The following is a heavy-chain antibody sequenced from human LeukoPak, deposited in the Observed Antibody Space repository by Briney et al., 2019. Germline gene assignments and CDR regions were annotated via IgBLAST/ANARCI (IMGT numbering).Heavy chain of an antibody. D-gene: IGHD5-12*01. CDR2: ISYSGNT. Sequence: SETLSLTCTVSGGSISTYYWSWIRQPPGKGLEWIGYISYSGNTNYNPSLNSRVTISIDTSKNQFSLKLNSVTAADTAVYYCARHFGSGFDRWFDPWGQGSLVIVSS. J-gene: IGHJ5*02. CDR3: ARHFGSGFDRWFDP. CDR1: GGSISTYY. V-gene: IGHV4-59*08.